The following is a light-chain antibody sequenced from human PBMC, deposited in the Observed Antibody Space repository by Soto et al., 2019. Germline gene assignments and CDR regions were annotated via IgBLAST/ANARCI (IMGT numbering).Light chain of an antibody. CDR1: NIGSKS. CDR3: QLWDSTTDHQWV. CDR2: DDI. J-gene: IGLJ3*02. V-gene: IGLV3-21*02. Sequence: SYELTQPPSVSVAPGQTARITCGGNNIGSKSVHWYQQKSGQAPVLVVYDDIGRPSGIPERFSGSNSGNTATLTISRVEAGDEADYYCQLWDSTTDHQWVFGGGTKLSVL.